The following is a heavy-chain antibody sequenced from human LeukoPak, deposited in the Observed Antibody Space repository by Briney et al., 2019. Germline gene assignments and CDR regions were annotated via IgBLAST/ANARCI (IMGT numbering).Heavy chain of an antibody. V-gene: IGHV4-59*01. CDR2: IYYSGST. J-gene: IGHJ3*02. CDR3: ASSVTMDAFEI. Sequence: SETLSLTCTVSGVSISSYYWSWIRQPPGKGLEWLGYIYYSGSTNYNPSLKSRVTISVDTSKNQFSLKLSSVTAADTAVYYCASSVTMDAFEIWGQGTMVTVSS. CDR1: GVSISSYY. D-gene: IGHD4-17*01.